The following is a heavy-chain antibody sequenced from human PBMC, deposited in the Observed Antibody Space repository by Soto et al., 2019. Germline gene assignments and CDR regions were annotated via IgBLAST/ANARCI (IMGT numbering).Heavy chain of an antibody. D-gene: IGHD3-22*01. V-gene: IGHV4-30-4*01. CDR2: IYYSGST. J-gene: IGHJ5*02. Sequence: SETLSLTCTVSGGSISSGDYYWSWIRQPPGKGLEWIGYIYYSGSTYYNPPLKSRVTISVDTSKNQFSLKLSSVTAADTAVYYCAILGHDSSGYWSDPWGQGTLVTVSS. CDR1: GGSISSGDYY. CDR3: AILGHDSSGYWSDP.